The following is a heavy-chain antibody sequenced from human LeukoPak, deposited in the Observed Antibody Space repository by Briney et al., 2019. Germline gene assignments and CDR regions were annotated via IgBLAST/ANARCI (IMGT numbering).Heavy chain of an antibody. CDR1: GGSISSSSYY. V-gene: IGHV4-39*07. J-gene: IGHJ4*02. CDR2: IYYSGST. D-gene: IGHD3-10*01. CDR3: AREGRFGELLYIFDY. Sequence: SETLSLTCTVSGGSISSSSYYWGWIRQPPGKGLEWIGSIYYSGSTYYNPSLKSRVTISVHTSKNQFSLKLSSVTAADTAVYYCAREGRFGELLYIFDYWGQGTLVTVSS.